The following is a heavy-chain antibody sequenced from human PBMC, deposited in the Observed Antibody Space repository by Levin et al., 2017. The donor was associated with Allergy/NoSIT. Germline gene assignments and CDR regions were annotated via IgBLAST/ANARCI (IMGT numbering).Heavy chain of an antibody. CDR2: IYHSGST. V-gene: IGHV4-39*07. J-gene: IGHJ6*02. Sequence: SETLSLTCTVSGGSISTSSYYWGWLRQPPGKGLVWIVNIYHSGSTYYTPSLRSRVTISVDTSKNQFSLRVNSVTAAETAVYYCARDEMVHEIQYYYGMDVWGQGTTVTVSS. CDR1: GGSISTSSYY. D-gene: IGHD2-8*01. CDR3: ARDEMVHEIQYYYGMDV.